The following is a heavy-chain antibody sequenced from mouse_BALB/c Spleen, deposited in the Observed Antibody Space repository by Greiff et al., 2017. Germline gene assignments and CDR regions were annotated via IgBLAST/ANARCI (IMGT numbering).Heavy chain of an antibody. D-gene: IGHD2-3*01. Sequence: VQLKESGPGLVAPSQSLSITCTVSGFSLTSYGVHWVRQPPGKGLEWLGVIWAGGSTNYNSALMSRLSISKDNSKSQVFLKMNSLQTDDTAMYYCASYDGYYVGAMDYWGQGTSVTVSS. CDR3: ASYDGYYVGAMDY. V-gene: IGHV2-9*02. CDR2: IWAGGST. CDR1: GFSLTSYG. J-gene: IGHJ4*01.